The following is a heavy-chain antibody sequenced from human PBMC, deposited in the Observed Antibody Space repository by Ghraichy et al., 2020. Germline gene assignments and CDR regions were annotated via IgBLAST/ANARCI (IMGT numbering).Heavy chain of an antibody. CDR3: ARDSIVVVPAAVGDY. CDR1: GFTFSSYW. Sequence: LSLTCAASGFTFSSYWMSWVRQAPGKGLEWVANIKQDGSEKYYVDSVKGRFTISRDNAKNSLYLQMNSLRAEDTAVYYCARDSIVVVPAAVGDYWGQGTLVTVSS. CDR2: IKQDGSEK. D-gene: IGHD2-2*01. V-gene: IGHV3-7*03. J-gene: IGHJ4*02.